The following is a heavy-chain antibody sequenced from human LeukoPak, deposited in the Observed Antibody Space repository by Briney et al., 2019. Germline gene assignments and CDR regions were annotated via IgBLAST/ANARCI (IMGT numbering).Heavy chain of an antibody. Sequence: SETLSLTCAVYGGSFSGYYWSWIRQPPGKGLEWIGEINHSGSTNYNPSLKSRVTMSVDTSKNQFSLKLRSVTAADTAVYYCARGPQLGYFDYWGQGTLVTVSS. J-gene: IGHJ4*02. D-gene: IGHD6-13*01. CDR1: GGSFSGYY. CDR3: ARGPQLGYFDY. CDR2: INHSGST. V-gene: IGHV4-34*01.